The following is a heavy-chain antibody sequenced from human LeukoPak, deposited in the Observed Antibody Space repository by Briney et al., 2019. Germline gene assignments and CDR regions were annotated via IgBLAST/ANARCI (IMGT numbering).Heavy chain of an antibody. D-gene: IGHD1-26*01. Sequence: ASVKVSCKASGYAFTRHYMHWVRQAPGQGLEWMGLINPSGSSTIYAQKFQGRVTMTRDMSTSTDYMELSSLRSEDTAVYYCARDNSVGDYVWWFDPWGQGTLVTVSP. CDR1: GYAFTRHY. CDR2: INPSGSST. J-gene: IGHJ5*02. CDR3: ARDNSVGDYVWWFDP. V-gene: IGHV1-46*01.